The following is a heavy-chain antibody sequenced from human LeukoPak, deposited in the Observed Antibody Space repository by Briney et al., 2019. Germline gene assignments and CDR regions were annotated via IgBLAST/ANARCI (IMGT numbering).Heavy chain of an antibody. CDR2: IYTSGST. J-gene: IGHJ6*03. V-gene: IGHV4-61*02. D-gene: IGHD6-13*01. CDR1: GGSISSGSYY. CDR3: ARLVLNYYYYMDV. Sequence: SETLSLTCTVSGGSISSGSYYWRWIRQPAGKGLEWIVRIYTSGSTNYNPSLKSRVTISVDTSKNQFSLKLSSVTAADTAVYYCARLVLNYYYYMDVWGKGTTVTVSS.